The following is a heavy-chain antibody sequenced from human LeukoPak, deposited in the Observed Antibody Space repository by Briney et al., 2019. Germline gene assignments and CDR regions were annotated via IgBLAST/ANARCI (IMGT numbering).Heavy chain of an antibody. CDR2: ISYDGDTK. CDR3: AREGVDFWSGSINWFDP. V-gene: IGHV3-30-3*01. CDR1: RFTFRNYA. D-gene: IGHD3-3*01. Sequence: GGSLRLSCVGSRFTFRNYAMHWVRQSPGRGLEWLAVISYDGDTKYYADSVKGRFTISRDDSKNTLYLQMNSLSAGDTAVYYCAREGVDFWSGSINWFDPWGQGTLVTASS. J-gene: IGHJ5*02.